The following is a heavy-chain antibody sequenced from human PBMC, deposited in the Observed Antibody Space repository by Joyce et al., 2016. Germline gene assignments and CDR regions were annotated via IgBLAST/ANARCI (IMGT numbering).Heavy chain of an antibody. CDR3: ARDPWAARGKGIY. V-gene: IGHV3-21*06. CDR1: GFNFINFA. Sequence: EVQLVESGGGLVKPGGSLRLSCAISGFNFINFAMNWVRQAPGKGLEWVSSITSGGSYMFYADSVKGRFTISRDNAKNSLFLQMNNLRAEDTAVYYCARDPWAARGKGIYWGQGTLVTVSS. D-gene: IGHD6-6*01. CDR2: ITSGGSYM. J-gene: IGHJ4*02.